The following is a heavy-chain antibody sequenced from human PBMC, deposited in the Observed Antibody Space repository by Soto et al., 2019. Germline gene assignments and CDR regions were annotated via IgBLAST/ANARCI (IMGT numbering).Heavy chain of an antibody. CDR1: GGTFSSYA. Sequence: ASVKVSCKVSGGTFSSYAISWVRQAPGQGLEWMGGIIPIFGTANYAQKFQGRVTITADKSTSTAYMELSSLRSEDTAVYYCARANWKTGSSSDYYYYGMDVWGQGTTVTVSS. CDR3: ARANWKTGSSSDYYYYGMDV. V-gene: IGHV1-69*06. CDR2: IIPIFGTA. D-gene: IGHD6-6*01. J-gene: IGHJ6*02.